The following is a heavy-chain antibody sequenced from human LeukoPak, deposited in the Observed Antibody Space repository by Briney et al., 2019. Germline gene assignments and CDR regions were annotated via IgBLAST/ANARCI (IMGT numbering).Heavy chain of an antibody. CDR1: GYTFTSYA. V-gene: IGHV1-3*01. CDR2: INAGNGNT. J-gene: IGHJ4*02. CDR3: ARGYCTNGVCSMGY. D-gene: IGHD2-8*01. Sequence: ASVKVSCKASGYTFTSYAMHWVRQAPGQRLEWMGWINAGNGNTKYSQKFQGRVTITRDTSASTAYMELNSLRSEDTAVYYCARGYCTNGVCSMGYWGQGTLVTVSS.